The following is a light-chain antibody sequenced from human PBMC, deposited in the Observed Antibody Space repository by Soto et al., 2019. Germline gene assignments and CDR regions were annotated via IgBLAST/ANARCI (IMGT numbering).Light chain of an antibody. CDR2: VAS. V-gene: IGKV1-39*01. J-gene: IGKJ2*01. CDR3: QQSYSSRYT. CDR1: QSIRNY. Sequence: DIQMTQSPSSLSASVGERVTITCRASQSIRNYVNWYQQKPGKAPTFLIYVASTLRIGVPSRFSGSGSGTDFTLTISSLQPEDFVTYYCQQSYSSRYTFGPGTKLEIK.